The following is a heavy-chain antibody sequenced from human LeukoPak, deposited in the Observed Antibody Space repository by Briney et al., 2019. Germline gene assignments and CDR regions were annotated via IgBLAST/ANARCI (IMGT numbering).Heavy chain of an antibody. J-gene: IGHJ4*02. CDR1: GFTSPAFY. V-gene: IGHV3-11*06. D-gene: IGHD6-19*01. CDR3: ATQRGSGWSWGYFDY. Sequence: GRTLRLPCTPSGFTSPAFYTSWVRQARGKGLDCLSYISSSSSYTNYADSVKGRFTISRDNSKNTLYLQMNSLRAEDTAVYYCATQRGSGWSWGYFDYWDQGTLVTVSS. CDR2: ISSSSSYT.